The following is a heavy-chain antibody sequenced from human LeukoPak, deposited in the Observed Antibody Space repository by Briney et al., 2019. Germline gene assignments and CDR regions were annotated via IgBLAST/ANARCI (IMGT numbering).Heavy chain of an antibody. CDR3: ARDKSEYDSSGRGDY. V-gene: IGHV3-74*03. D-gene: IGHD3-22*01. CDR2: INGDGSYT. CDR1: GFVFSSYW. J-gene: IGHJ4*02. Sequence: PGGSLRLSCAASGFVFSSYWMHWVRQVPGKGLVWLSRINGDGSYTKYADSVKGRFTISRDNAQNTLFLQMNSLSAEDTAVYFCARDKSEYDSSGRGDYWGQGTLVTVSS.